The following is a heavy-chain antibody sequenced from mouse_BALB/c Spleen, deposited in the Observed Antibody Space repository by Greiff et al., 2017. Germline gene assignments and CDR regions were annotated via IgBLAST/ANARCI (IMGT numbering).Heavy chain of an antibody. J-gene: IGHJ2*01. V-gene: IGHV14-3*02. CDR2: IDPANGNT. Sequence: EVQLQESGAELVKPGASVKLSCTASGFNIKDTYMHWVKQRPEQGLEWIGRIDPANGNTKYDPKFQGKATITADTSSNTAYLQLSSLTSEDTAVYYCARGYDVGLYYFDYWGQGTTLTVSS. CDR1: GFNIKDTY. CDR3: ARGYDVGLYYFDY. D-gene: IGHD2-14*01.